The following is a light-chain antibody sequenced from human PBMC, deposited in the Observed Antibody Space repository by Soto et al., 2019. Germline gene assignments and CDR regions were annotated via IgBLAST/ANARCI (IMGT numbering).Light chain of an antibody. CDR3: RHPFAT. V-gene: IGKV3-20*01. Sequence: EIVLTQAPGTLSLSPGERATLSCRASQSVSSSYLAWYQQKPGQAPRLLIYGASSRATGIPDRFSGSGSGTDFTLTISRLEPEDFAVCYCRHPFATFGQGTKV. CDR2: GAS. J-gene: IGKJ1*01. CDR1: QSVSSSY.